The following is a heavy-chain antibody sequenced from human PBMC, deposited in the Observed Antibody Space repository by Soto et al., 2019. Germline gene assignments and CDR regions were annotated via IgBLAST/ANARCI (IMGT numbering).Heavy chain of an antibody. CDR2: ISSSSSTI. Sequence: EVQLVESGGGLVQPGGSLRLSCAASGFTFSSYSMNWVRQAPGKGLEWVSYISSSSSTIYYADSVKGRFTISRDNAKKSLYLQMNSLRDEDTAVYYCARGTPSIVLMGYAYDPVGGYFDDWGQGNLVTVSS. D-gene: IGHD2-8*01. J-gene: IGHJ4*02. CDR1: GFTFSSYS. V-gene: IGHV3-48*02. CDR3: ARGTPSIVLMGYAYDPVGGYFDD.